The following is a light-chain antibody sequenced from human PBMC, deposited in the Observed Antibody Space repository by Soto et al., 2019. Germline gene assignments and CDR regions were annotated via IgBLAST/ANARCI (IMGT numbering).Light chain of an antibody. CDR2: DAS. CDR3: QQYANSIT. Sequence: EIVLTQSPGTQSLSPGETATLSCRASQRVGSNNLAWYHQKPGQTPRLLIYDASSRATGIPDRFSGSGSGTDFTLTISRLEPEDFAVYYCQQYANSITFGQVTRLEIE. V-gene: IGKV3-20*01. J-gene: IGKJ5*01. CDR1: QRVGSNN.